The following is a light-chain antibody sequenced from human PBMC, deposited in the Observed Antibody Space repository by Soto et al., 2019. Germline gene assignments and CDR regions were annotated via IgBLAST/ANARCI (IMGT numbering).Light chain of an antibody. CDR3: QQYFEWPPMT. CDR1: ETVATN. CDR2: GAS. V-gene: IGKV3-15*01. Sequence: PGERAPLSFWASETVATNLAWYQQKPGQAPRLLISGASTRAAGISDRFRGSGSGTEFTLTISSLRSEDSAIYYCQQYFEWPPMTFGQGTKVDI. J-gene: IGKJ1*01.